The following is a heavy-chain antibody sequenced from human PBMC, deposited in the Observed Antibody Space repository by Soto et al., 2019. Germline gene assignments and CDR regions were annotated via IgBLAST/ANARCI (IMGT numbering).Heavy chain of an antibody. CDR2: IDPSGCYT. CDR3: TTGNYGSSWYYFDY. J-gene: IGHJ4*02. D-gene: IGHD6-13*01. Sequence: EVQLVPTGAEVKMPGESLRISCQGSGYTFSAYLITWVRQMAGKGLEWMATIDPSGCYTNDSPSIQGHITISTDMTTSSPYMQWRSLKASNTAIYYCTTGNYGSSWYYFDYWGQGTLVIVSS. V-gene: IGHV5-10-1*01. CDR1: GYTFSAYL.